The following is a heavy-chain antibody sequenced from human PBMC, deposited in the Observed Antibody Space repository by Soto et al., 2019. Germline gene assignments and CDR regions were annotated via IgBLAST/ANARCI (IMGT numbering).Heavy chain of an antibody. CDR2: IIPVFGIG. CDR3: ARAQDYGDRDFDY. CDR1: GGTFRIYT. Sequence: GASVKVSCKASGGTFRIYTISWVRQAPGQGLEWMGEIIPVFGIGNYAQKFQGRVTMTADESTSTAYMELRSLTSEDTAVYYCARAQDYGDRDFDYWGQGTLVTVSS. V-gene: IGHV1-69*13. J-gene: IGHJ4*02. D-gene: IGHD4-17*01.